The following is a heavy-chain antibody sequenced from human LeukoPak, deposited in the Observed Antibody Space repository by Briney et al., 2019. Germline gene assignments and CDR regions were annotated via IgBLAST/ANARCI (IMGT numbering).Heavy chain of an antibody. J-gene: IGHJ4*02. CDR3: ASATAMVTAFDY. D-gene: IGHD5-18*01. Sequence: SVKVSCKASGGTFSSYAISWVRQAPGQGLEWMGRIIPILGIANYAQEFQGRVTITADKSTSTAYMELSSLRSEDTAVYYCASATAMVTAFDYWGQGTLVTVSS. V-gene: IGHV1-69*04. CDR2: IIPILGIA. CDR1: GGTFSSYA.